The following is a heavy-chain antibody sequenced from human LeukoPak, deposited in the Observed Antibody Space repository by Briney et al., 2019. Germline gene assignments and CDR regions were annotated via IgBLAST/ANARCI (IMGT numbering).Heavy chain of an antibody. Sequence: QPGGSLRLSCAASGFTFSSYGTHWVRQAPGKGLEWVAVISYDGSNKYYADSVKGRFTISRDNSKNTLYLQMNSLRAEDTAVYYCAKDRYYFDYWGQGTLVTVSS. CDR2: ISYDGSNK. CDR3: AKDRYYFDY. V-gene: IGHV3-30*18. J-gene: IGHJ4*02. CDR1: GFTFSSYG.